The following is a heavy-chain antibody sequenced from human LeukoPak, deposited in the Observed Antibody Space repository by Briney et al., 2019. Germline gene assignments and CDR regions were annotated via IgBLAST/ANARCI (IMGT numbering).Heavy chain of an antibody. CDR1: GFTFSSYA. CDR3: ARDTAVLRYFERYFDY. V-gene: IGHV3-30-3*01. Sequence: GGSLRLSCAASGFTFSSYAMHWVRQAPGKGLEWVAVISYDGSNKYYADSVKGRFTISRDNSKNTLYLQMNSLRAEDTAVYYCARDTAVLRYFERYFDYWGQGTLVTVSS. J-gene: IGHJ4*02. D-gene: IGHD3-9*01. CDR2: ISYDGSNK.